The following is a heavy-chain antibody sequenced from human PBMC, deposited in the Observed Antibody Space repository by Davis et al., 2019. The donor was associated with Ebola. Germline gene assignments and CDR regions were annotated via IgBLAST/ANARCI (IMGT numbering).Heavy chain of an antibody. CDR3: AGGHDAFDI. Sequence: MPSETLSLTCTVSGGSISSGDYYWSWIRQPPGKGLEWIGYIYYSGSTNYNPSLKSRVTISVDKSKNQFSLKLSSVTAADTAVYYCAGGHDAFDIWGQGTMVTVSS. V-gene: IGHV4-30-4*01. CDR1: GGSISSGDYY. CDR2: IYYSGST. J-gene: IGHJ3*02. D-gene: IGHD3-16*01.